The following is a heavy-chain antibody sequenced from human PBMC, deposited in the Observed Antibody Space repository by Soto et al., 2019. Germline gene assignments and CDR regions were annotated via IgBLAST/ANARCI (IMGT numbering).Heavy chain of an antibody. Sequence: SETLSLTCAVYGGSFSGYYWSWIRQPPGKGLEWIGEINHSGSTNYNPSLKSQVTISVDTSKNQFSLKLSSVTAADTAVYYCARGPTLGGDYMSDYWGQGTLVTVSS. CDR3: ARGPTLGGDYMSDY. CDR2: INHSGST. D-gene: IGHD2-21*02. CDR1: GGSFSGYY. J-gene: IGHJ4*02. V-gene: IGHV4-34*01.